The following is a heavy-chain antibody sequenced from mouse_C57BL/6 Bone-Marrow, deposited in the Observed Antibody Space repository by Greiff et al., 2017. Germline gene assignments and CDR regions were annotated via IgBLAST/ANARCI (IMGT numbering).Heavy chain of an antibody. Sequence: VKLMESGPGLVQPSQSLSITCTVSGFSLTSYGVHWVRQSPGKGLEWLGVIWSGGSTDYNAAFISRLSISKDNSTSQVFFKMNSLQADDTAIYYCARGAYGIFAFWGQGTLVTVSA. CDR2: IWSGGST. J-gene: IGHJ3*01. D-gene: IGHD2-1*01. V-gene: IGHV2-2*01. CDR3: ARGAYGIFAF. CDR1: GFSLTSYG.